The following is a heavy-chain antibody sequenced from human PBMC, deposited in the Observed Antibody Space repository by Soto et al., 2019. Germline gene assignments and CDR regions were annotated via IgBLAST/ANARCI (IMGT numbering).Heavy chain of an antibody. V-gene: IGHV1-3*01. CDR3: AKGFFSWENSGYYVRGPFDH. CDR2: INAGNGNT. Sequence: GASVKVSCKASGYTFTSYAMHWVRQAPGQRLEWMGWINAGNGNTKYSQKFQGRVTITRDTSASTAYMELNSLRAEDTAVYYCAKGFFSWENSGYYVRGPFDHWGQGTLVTVSS. J-gene: IGHJ4*02. CDR1: GYTFTSYA. D-gene: IGHD5-12*01.